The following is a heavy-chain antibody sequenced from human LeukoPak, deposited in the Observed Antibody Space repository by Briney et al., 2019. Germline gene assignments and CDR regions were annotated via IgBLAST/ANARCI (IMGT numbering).Heavy chain of an antibody. Sequence: PGRSLRLSCVASGFTFSSYGMHWARQAPGKGLEWVASINHNGNVNYYVDSVKGRFTISRDNAKNSLYLQMSNLRAEDTAVYFCARGGGLDVWGQGATVTVSS. V-gene: IGHV3-7*03. CDR3: ARGGGLDV. CDR2: INHNGNVN. CDR1: GFTFSSYG. D-gene: IGHD3-16*01. J-gene: IGHJ6*02.